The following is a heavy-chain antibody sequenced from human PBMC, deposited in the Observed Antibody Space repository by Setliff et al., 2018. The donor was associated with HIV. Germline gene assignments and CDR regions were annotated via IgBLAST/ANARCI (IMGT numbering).Heavy chain of an antibody. CDR3: AREVFSGWRIFDI. V-gene: IGHV4-39*07. CDR2: IYYSGNT. Sequence: SETLSLTCSVSGGSISSISYYWGWIRQPPGKGLEWIGNIYYSGNTYYNPSLKSRVTISLDTSKNQFSLKLSSVTAADTAVYYCAREVFSGWRIFDIWGHGTMVTVSS. J-gene: IGHJ3*02. D-gene: IGHD6-19*01. CDR1: GGSISSISYY.